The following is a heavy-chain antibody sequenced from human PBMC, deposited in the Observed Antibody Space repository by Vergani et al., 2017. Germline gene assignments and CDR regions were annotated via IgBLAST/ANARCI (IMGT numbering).Heavy chain of an antibody. V-gene: IGHV3-23*01. CDR1: GFTFSSYA. D-gene: IGHD3-22*01. CDR3: AKDAVAYYYDSSGYYSYYYYYGMDV. Sequence: EVQLLESGGGLVQPGGSLRLSCAASGFTFSSYAMSWVRQAPGKGLEWVSAISGSGGSTYYADSVKGRFTISRDNSKNTLYLQLNSLRDEDTAVYYCAKDAVAYYYDSSGYYSYYYYYGMDVWGQGTTVTDSS. CDR2: ISGSGGST. J-gene: IGHJ6*02.